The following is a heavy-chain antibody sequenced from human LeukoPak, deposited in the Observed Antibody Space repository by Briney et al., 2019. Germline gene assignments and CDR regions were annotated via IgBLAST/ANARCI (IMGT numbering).Heavy chain of an antibody. Sequence: SEILSLTCTVSGGSISSYYWSWIRQPPGKGLEWIGYVYYSGSTNYNPSLKSRVTISVDTSKNQFSLKLSSVTAADTAVYYCARVRGYSGSYPNWFDPWGQGTLVTVSS. V-gene: IGHV4-59*01. D-gene: IGHD1-26*01. CDR2: VYYSGST. J-gene: IGHJ5*02. CDR1: GGSISSYY. CDR3: ARVRGYSGSYPNWFDP.